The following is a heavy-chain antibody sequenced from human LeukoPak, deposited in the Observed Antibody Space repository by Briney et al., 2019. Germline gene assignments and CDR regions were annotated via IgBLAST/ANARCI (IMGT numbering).Heavy chain of an antibody. D-gene: IGHD3-22*01. CDR2: INHSGST. Sequence: SETLSLTCAVYGGSFSGYYWSWIRQPPGKGLEWIGEINHSGSTNYNPSLKSRVTISVDTSKNQFSLKLRSVTAADTAVYYCARFPSPGYYYDSSGLDYWGQGTLVTVSS. J-gene: IGHJ4*02. CDR3: ARFPSPGYYYDSSGLDY. CDR1: GGSFSGYY. V-gene: IGHV4-34*01.